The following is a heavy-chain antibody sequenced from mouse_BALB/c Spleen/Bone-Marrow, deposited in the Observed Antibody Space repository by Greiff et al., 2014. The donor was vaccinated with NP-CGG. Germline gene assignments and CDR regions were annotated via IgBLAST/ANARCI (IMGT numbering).Heavy chain of an antibody. V-gene: IGHV14-3*02. CDR1: GFNIKDTY. Sequence: VQLQQPGAELVKPGASVKLSCTASGFNIKDTYMHWVKQRPEQGLEWIGRIDPANGNTKYDPKFQGKATITADTSSNTAYLQLLSLTSEDTAVYYCASYYYGSSSSAYWGQGTLVTVSA. D-gene: IGHD1-1*01. CDR2: IDPANGNT. CDR3: ASYYYGSSSSAY. J-gene: IGHJ3*01.